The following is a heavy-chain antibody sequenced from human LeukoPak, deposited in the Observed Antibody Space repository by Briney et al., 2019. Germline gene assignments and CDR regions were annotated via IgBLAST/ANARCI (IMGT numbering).Heavy chain of an antibody. V-gene: IGHV1-2*02. J-gene: IGHJ4*02. D-gene: IGHD2-2*01. Sequence: ASVKVSCKASGYTFTGYYMHWVRQAPGQGREWMGWINPNSGGTNYAQKFQGRVTMTRDRSISTAYMELSRLRSDDTAVYYCARGLRGSPAFDYWGQGTLVTVSS. CDR2: INPNSGGT. CDR3: ARGLRGSPAFDY. CDR1: GYTFTGYY.